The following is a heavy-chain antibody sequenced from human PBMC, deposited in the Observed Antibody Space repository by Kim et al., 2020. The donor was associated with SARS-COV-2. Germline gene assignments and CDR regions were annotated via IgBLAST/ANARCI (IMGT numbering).Heavy chain of an antibody. Sequence: GGSLRLSCAASGFTFSSYSMNWVRQAPGKGLEWVSSISSSSSYIYYADSVKGRFTISRDNAKNSLYLQMNSLRAEDTAVYYCARDSSTMGRFDPWGQGTLVTVSS. D-gene: IGHD3-10*01. CDR3: ARDSSTMGRFDP. CDR2: ISSSSSYI. V-gene: IGHV3-21*01. CDR1: GFTFSSYS. J-gene: IGHJ5*02.